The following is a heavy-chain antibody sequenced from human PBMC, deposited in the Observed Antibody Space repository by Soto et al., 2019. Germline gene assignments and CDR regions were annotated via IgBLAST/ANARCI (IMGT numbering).Heavy chain of an antibody. CDR3: VTAVRTRLDN. CDR2: ISGSGGST. CDR1: GFIFSSYA. V-gene: IGHV3-23*01. D-gene: IGHD3-10*01. J-gene: IGHJ4*02. Sequence: GGSLRLSCAPSGFIFSSYAMSWVRQAPGKGLEWVSAISGSGGSTYYADSAKGRFTISRDNSKNTLYLQMNGLRLDDTAVYYCVTAVRTRLDNWGPGTLVTVSS.